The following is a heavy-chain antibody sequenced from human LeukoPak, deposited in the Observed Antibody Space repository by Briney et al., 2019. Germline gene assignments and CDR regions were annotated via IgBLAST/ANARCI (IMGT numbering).Heavy chain of an antibody. Sequence: SGGSLRLSCAASGFTFSSYAMSWVRQAPGKGLEWVSAISGSGGSTYSAASVKGRFTIYRDNSKNTLYLQMNSLRAEDTAVYYCAKEGRYYSGGSCFRRLGGMDVWGKGTTVTVSS. D-gene: IGHD2-15*01. CDR3: AKEGRYYSGGSCFRRLGGMDV. CDR1: GFTFSSYA. CDR2: ISGSGGST. V-gene: IGHV3-23*01. J-gene: IGHJ6*04.